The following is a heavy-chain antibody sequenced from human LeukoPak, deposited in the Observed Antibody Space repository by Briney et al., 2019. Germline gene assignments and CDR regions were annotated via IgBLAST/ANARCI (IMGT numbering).Heavy chain of an antibody. V-gene: IGHV1-2*06. CDR1: GYTFTGYY. CDR3: ARELTAVTTHYHYYYMDV. D-gene: IGHD4-17*01. J-gene: IGHJ6*03. Sequence: ASVKVSCTASGYTFTGYYMHWVRQAPGQGLEWMGRINPNSGGTNYAQKFQGRVTMTRDTSISTAYMELSRLRSDDTAVYYCARELTAVTTHYHYYYMDVWGKGTTVTVSS. CDR2: INPNSGGT.